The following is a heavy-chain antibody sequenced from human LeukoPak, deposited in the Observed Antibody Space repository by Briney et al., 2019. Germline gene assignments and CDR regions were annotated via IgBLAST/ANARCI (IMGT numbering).Heavy chain of an antibody. V-gene: IGHV3-21*01. J-gene: IGHJ3*02. CDR3: AREVSSGWYSGAFDI. Sequence: GGSLRLSCTASGFTFSSYEMNWVRQAPGKGLEWVSSISTSSIYIYYADSVKGRFTVSRDNAKNSLYLQMNSLRAEDTAVYYCAREVSSGWYSGAFDIWGQGTMVTVSS. D-gene: IGHD6-19*01. CDR2: ISTSSIYI. CDR1: GFTFSSYE.